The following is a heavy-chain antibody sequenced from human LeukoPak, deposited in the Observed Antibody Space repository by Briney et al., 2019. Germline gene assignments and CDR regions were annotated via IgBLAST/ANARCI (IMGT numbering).Heavy chain of an antibody. J-gene: IGHJ4*02. CDR3: ATVFDL. V-gene: IGHV3-74*01. Sequence: GGSLRLSCAASGFTVTSNWIHWVRQAPGKGLVWVSRIDDAGSGTSCADSVKGRFTISRDTAKNTVYLQMNSLRVDDTAVYYCATVFDLWGQGTLVTVSS. CDR1: GFTVTSNW. CDR2: IDDAGSGT.